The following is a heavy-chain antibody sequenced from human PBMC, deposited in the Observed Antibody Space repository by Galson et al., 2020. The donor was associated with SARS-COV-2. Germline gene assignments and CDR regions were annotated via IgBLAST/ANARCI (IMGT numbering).Heavy chain of an antibody. J-gene: IGHJ6*03. D-gene: IGHD6-13*01. CDR3: ARGTGSSWYVPYYYYMDV. Sequence: ASVKVSCKASGYTFTGYYMHWVRQAPGQGLEWMGWINPNSGGTNYAQKFQGWVTMTRDTSISTAYMELSRLRSDDTAVYYCARGTGSSWYVPYYYYMDVWGKGTTVTVSS. CDR1: GYTFTGYY. V-gene: IGHV1-2*04. CDR2: INPNSGGT.